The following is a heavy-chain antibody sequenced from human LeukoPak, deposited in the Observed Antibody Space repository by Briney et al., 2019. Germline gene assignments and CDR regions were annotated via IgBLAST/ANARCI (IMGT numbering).Heavy chain of an antibody. CDR1: GFTFSSYA. V-gene: IGHV3-23*01. CDR2: ISGSGGST. D-gene: IGHD3-3*01. Sequence: PGGSLRLSCAASGFTFSSYAMSWVRQAPGKGLKWVSAISGSGGSTYYADSVKGRFTISRDNSKNTLYLQMNSLRAEDTAVYYCTKDRWGDFWSGYLPPAEYFQHWGQGTLVTVSS. CDR3: TKDRWGDFWSGYLPPAEYFQH. J-gene: IGHJ1*01.